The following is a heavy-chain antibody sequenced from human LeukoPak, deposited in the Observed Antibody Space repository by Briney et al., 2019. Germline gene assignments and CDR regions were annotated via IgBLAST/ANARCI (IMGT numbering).Heavy chain of an antibody. J-gene: IGHJ4*02. CDR2: INSDGSST. CDR1: GFTFSSYA. CDR3: ARDLLSSGWYAVDY. V-gene: IGHV3-74*01. D-gene: IGHD6-19*01. Sequence: GGSLRLSCAASGFTFSSYAMSWVRQAPGKGLVWVSRINSDGSSTSYADSVKGRFTISRDNAKNTLYLQMNSLRAEDTAVYYCARDLLSSGWYAVDYWGQGTLVTVSS.